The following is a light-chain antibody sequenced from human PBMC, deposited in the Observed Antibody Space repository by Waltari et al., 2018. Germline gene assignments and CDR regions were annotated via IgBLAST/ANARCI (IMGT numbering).Light chain of an antibody. V-gene: IGLV2-23*02. CDR3: CSYASSSPRLI. CDR2: EVL. Sequence: QSALTQPASVSGSLGQSISISCSGTYSTVGSYDLVSWYHQRPGEAPKLLIYEVLKRPSGISNRFSGSESGNAASLTISALQPEDEGTYYCCSYASSSPRLIFGGGTELSVL. CDR1: YSTVGSYDL. J-gene: IGLJ2*01.